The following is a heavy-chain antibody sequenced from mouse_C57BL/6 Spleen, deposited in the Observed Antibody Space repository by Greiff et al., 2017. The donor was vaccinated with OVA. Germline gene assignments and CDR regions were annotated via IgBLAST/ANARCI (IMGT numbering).Heavy chain of an antibody. D-gene: IGHD2-5*01. J-gene: IGHJ3*01. CDR2: ISSGSSTI. V-gene: IGHV5-17*01. CDR3: AREAYYSNYGSFAY. Sequence: EVKLVESGGGLVKPGGSLKLSCAASGFTFSDYGMHWVRQAPEKGLEWVAYISSGSSTIYYADTVKGRFTISRDNAKNTLFLQMTSLRSEDTAMYYCAREAYYSNYGSFAYWGQGTLVTVSA. CDR1: GFTFSDYG.